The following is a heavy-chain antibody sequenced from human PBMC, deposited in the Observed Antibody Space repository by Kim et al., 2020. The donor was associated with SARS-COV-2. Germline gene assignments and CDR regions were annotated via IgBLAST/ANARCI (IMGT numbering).Heavy chain of an antibody. Sequence: ASVKVSCKASGYTFTSYGISWVRQAPGQGLEWMGWISAYNGNTNYAQKLQGRVTMTTDTSTSTAYMELRSLRSDDTAVYYCARGLLSESIAAHFDYWGQGTLVTVSS. J-gene: IGHJ4*02. V-gene: IGHV1-18*01. CDR3: ARGLLSESIAAHFDY. CDR2: ISAYNGNT. D-gene: IGHD6-6*01. CDR1: GYTFTSYG.